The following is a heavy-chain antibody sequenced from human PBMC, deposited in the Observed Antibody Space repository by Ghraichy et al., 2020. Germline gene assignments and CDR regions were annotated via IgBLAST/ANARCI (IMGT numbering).Heavy chain of an antibody. V-gene: IGHV1-69*06. CDR3: ARDRCSSTSCYRRFDY. D-gene: IGHD2-2*01. J-gene: IGHJ4*02. CDR2: IIPIFGTA. Sequence: SVKVSCKASGGTFSSYAISWVRQAPGQGLEWMGGIIPIFGTANYAQKFQGRVTITADKSTSTAYMELSSLRSEDTAVYYCARDRCSSTSCYRRFDYWGQGTLVTVSS. CDR1: GGTFSSYA.